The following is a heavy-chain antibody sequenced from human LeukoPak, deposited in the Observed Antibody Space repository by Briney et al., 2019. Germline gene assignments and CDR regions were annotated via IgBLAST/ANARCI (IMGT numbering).Heavy chain of an antibody. D-gene: IGHD3-22*01. CDR2: IYYSGST. J-gene: IGHJ4*02. V-gene: IGHV4-39*07. CDR1: GGSISSSSYY. Sequence: SETLSLTCTVSGGSISSSSYYWGWIRQPPGKGLEWIGSIYYSGSTYYNPSLKSRVTISVDTSKNQFSLKLSSVTAADTAVYYCARAGVGGYLRYWGQGTLVTVSS. CDR3: ARAGVGGYLRY.